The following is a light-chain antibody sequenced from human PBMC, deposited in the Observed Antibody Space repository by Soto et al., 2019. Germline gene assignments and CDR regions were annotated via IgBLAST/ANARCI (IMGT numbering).Light chain of an antibody. J-gene: IGKJ2*01. V-gene: IGKV1-9*01. CDR1: QGITSY. CDR2: ATS. CDR3: QQLNSFPYT. Sequence: QLTQSPSSLSASVGDSVSITCRASQGITSYLAWYQQRPGKAPKLLIYATSTLQSGVPSRFSGSGSGTAFTLTISSLQPEDFATYYCQQLNSFPYTFGQGTKLEIK.